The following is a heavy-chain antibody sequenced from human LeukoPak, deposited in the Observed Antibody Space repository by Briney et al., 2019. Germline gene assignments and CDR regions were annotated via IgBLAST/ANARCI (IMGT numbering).Heavy chain of an antibody. CDR2: ISYDGSNK. CDR1: GFTFSSYA. Sequence: GGSLRLSCAASGFTFSSYAMSWVRQAPGKGLEWVAVISYDGSNKYYADSVKGRFTISRDNSKNTLYLQMNSLRAEDTAVYYCASQWFGELNIDYWGQGTLVTVSS. CDR3: ASQWFGELNIDY. D-gene: IGHD3-10*01. V-gene: IGHV3-30-3*01. J-gene: IGHJ4*02.